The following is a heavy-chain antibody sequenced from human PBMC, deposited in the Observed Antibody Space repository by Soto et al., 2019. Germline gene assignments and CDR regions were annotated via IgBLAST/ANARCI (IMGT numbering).Heavy chain of an antibody. CDR1: GDTFSSYG. J-gene: IGHJ4*02. D-gene: IGHD2-2*01. V-gene: IGHV1-69*01. Sequence: QVQLVQSGAEVKKPGSSVKVSCKSSGDTFSSYGINWVRLAPGQGLEWMGGIKPVFGSPVYARKFEGRLTMTADESTSTDYMQLRSLKSEHTAGYYCARAGGHCSSTSCVDFWGQGTLITVSS. CDR2: IKPVFGSP. CDR3: ARAGGHCSSTSCVDF.